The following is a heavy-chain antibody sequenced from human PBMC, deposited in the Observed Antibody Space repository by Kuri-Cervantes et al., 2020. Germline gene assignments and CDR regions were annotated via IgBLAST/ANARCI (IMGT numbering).Heavy chain of an antibody. CDR3: AKDLRSSSWYDYYYYYGMDV. CDR2: ISHDGSFK. CDR1: GFTFSSYA. J-gene: IGHJ6*02. D-gene: IGHD6-13*01. Sequence: GGSLRLSCAASGFTFSSYAMHWVRQAPGKGLEWVAVISHDGSFKNHADSVKGRFTISRDNSKITLYLQINSLRAEDTAVYYCAKDLRSSSWYDYYYYYGMDVWGQGTTVTVSS. V-gene: IGHV3-30*04.